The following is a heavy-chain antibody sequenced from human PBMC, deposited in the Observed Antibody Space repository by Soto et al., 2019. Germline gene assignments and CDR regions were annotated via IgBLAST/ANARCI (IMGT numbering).Heavy chain of an antibody. CDR1: GGSISSGDYY. CDR3: ARDQGEPGAQYYYYGMDV. CDR2: IYYSGST. Sequence: SETLSLTCTVSGGSISSGDYYWSWIRQPPGKGLAWLGYIYYSGSTYYNPSLKSRVTISVDTSKNQFSLKLSSVTAADTTVYYSARDQGEPGAQYYYYGMDVWGQGTTVTVSS. V-gene: IGHV4-30-4*01. J-gene: IGHJ6*02.